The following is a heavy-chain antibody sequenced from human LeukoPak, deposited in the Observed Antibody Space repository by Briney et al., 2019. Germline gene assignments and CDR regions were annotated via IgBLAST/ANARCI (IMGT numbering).Heavy chain of an antibody. V-gene: IGHV3-33*01. CDR3: ARDVAAAETGNAFDI. CDR2: IWYDGSNK. CDR1: GFTFSSYG. J-gene: IGHJ3*02. D-gene: IGHD6-13*01. Sequence: GGSLRLSCAASGFTFSSYGMHWVRQAPGKGLEWVAVIWYDGSNKYYADSVKGRFTISRDNSENTLYLQMNSLRAEDTAVYYCARDVAAAETGNAFDIWGQGTMVTVSS.